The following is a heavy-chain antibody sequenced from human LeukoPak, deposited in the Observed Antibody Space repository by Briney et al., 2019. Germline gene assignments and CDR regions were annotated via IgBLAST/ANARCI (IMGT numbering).Heavy chain of an antibody. V-gene: IGHV3-23*01. D-gene: IGHD2-15*01. CDR1: GFTFSSYA. J-gene: IGHJ5*02. Sequence: PGGSLRLSCAASGFTFSSYAMSWVRQAPGKGLERVSAISGSGGSTYYADSVKGRFTISRDNSKNTLYLQMNSLRAEDTAVYYCAKGPPRGVVVVAASWFDPWGQGTLVTVSS. CDR3: AKGPPRGVVVVAASWFDP. CDR2: ISGSGGST.